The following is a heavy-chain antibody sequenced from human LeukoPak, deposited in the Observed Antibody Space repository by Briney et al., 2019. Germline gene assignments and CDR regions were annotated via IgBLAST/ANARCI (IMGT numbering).Heavy chain of an antibody. V-gene: IGHV3-21*01. CDR2: ISSSSSYI. Sequence: GGSLRLSCAASGFTFSSYSMNWVRQAPGKGLEWVSSISSSSSYIYYADSVKGRFTISRDNAKNSLYLQMNSLRAEDTAVYYCARDHYDFWGGYYWFDYWGQGTLVTVSS. D-gene: IGHD3-3*01. CDR1: GFTFSSYS. CDR3: ARDHYDFWGGYYWFDY. J-gene: IGHJ4*02.